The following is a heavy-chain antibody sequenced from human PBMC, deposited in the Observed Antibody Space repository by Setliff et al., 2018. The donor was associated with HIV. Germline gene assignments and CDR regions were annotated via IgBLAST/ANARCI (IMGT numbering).Heavy chain of an antibody. CDR1: GYSFSGHF. CDR2: INPESGGT. CDR3: TRGGRVPGHWYFDL. V-gene: IGHV1-2*02. D-gene: IGHD1-1*01. Sequence: ASVKVSYKASGYSFSGHFMVWVRQAPGHGLEWMGWINPESGGTSYAQKFQGRVTMTTDTSITTAFMELYNLTPDDTAVYYCTRGGRVPGHWYFDLWGRGALVTVSS. J-gene: IGHJ2*01.